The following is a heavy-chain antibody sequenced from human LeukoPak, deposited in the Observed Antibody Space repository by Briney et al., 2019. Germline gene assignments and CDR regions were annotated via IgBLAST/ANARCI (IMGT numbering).Heavy chain of an antibody. Sequence: ASVKVSCKASGYTFTGYYMHWVRQAPGQGLEWMGWINPNSGGTNYAQKFQGRVTMTRDTSISTAYMELSRLRSDDTAVYYCARSMVRGVIEQPFDYWGQGTLVTVSS. CDR1: GYTFTGYY. D-gene: IGHD3-10*01. CDR3: ARSMVRGVIEQPFDY. J-gene: IGHJ4*02. CDR2: INPNSGGT. V-gene: IGHV1-2*02.